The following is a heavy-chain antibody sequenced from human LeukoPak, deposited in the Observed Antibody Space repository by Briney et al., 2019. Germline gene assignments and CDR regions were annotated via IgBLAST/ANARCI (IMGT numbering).Heavy chain of an antibody. CDR3: ARVGGEARLELTHAFDI. V-gene: IGHV3-7*01. CDR2: IKQDGSEK. J-gene: IGHJ3*02. D-gene: IGHD1-7*01. Sequence: GGSLRLSCAASGFTFSSYWMSWVRQAPGKGLEWAANIKQDGSEKYYVDSVKGRFTISRDNAKNSLYLQMNSLRAEDTAVYYCARVGGEARLELTHAFDIWGQGTMVTVSS. CDR1: GFTFSSYW.